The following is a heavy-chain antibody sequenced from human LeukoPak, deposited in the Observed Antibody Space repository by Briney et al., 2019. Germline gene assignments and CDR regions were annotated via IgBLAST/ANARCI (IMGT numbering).Heavy chain of an antibody. V-gene: IGHV3-53*01. D-gene: IGHD3-3*01. CDR2: IYSGGST. CDR1: GFTVSSNY. Sequence: GGSLRLSCAASGFTVSSNYMSWVRQAPGKGLEWVSIIYSGGSTFYADSVKGRFIISRDNSKNTLYLQMNSLRAEDTAVYYCAKDYDDYDFWSGTVGYWGQGTLVTVSS. CDR3: AKDYDDYDFWSGTVGY. J-gene: IGHJ4*02.